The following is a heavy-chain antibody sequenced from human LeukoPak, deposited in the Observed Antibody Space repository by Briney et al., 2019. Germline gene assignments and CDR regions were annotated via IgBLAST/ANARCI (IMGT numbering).Heavy chain of an antibody. D-gene: IGHD6-13*01. CDR3: ARDKEQQLVLSYYYGMDV. CDR1: GFIFSNYD. J-gene: IGHJ6*02. CDR2: FHTAGDT. Sequence: GGSLRLSCAASGFIFSNYDMHWVRQGTGNGLEWVSAFHTAGDTHYADSVKGRFTISRDNSKNTLYLQMNSLRAEDTAVYYCARDKEQQLVLSYYYGMDVWGQGTTVTVSS. V-gene: IGHV3-13*01.